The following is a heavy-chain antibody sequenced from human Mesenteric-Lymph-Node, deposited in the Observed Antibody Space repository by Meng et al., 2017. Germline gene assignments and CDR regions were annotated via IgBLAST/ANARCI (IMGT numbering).Heavy chain of an antibody. J-gene: IGHJ4*02. V-gene: IGHV3-23*01. Sequence: GESLKISCAASGFTFSSYAMSWVRQAPGKGLEWVSAISGSGGSTYYADSVKGRFTISRDNSKSTLYLQMNSLRAEDTAVYYCAKDLGYCTNGVCYWGQGTLVTVSS. D-gene: IGHD2-8*01. CDR3: AKDLGYCTNGVCY. CDR1: GFTFSSYA. CDR2: ISGSGGST.